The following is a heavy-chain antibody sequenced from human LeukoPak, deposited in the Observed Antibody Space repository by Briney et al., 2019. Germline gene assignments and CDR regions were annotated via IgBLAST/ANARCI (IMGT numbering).Heavy chain of an antibody. CDR3: ARDRDGSSKYYFDY. CDR1: GGSFSGYY. J-gene: IGHJ4*02. V-gene: IGHV4-34*01. Sequence: SETLSLTCAVYGGSFSGYYWSWIRQPPGKGLEWIGEINHSGSTYYNPSLKSRVTISVDTSKNQFSLKLSSVTAADTAVYYCARDRDGSSKYYFDYWGQGTLVTVSS. D-gene: IGHD5-24*01. CDR2: INHSGST.